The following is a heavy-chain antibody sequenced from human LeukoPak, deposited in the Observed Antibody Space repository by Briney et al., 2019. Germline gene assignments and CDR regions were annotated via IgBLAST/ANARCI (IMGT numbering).Heavy chain of an antibody. J-gene: IGHJ4*02. CDR1: GGSFSGYY. Sequence: TSETLSLTCAVYGGSFSGYYWSWIRQPPGKGLEWIGEINHSGSTNYNPSLKSRVTISVDTSKNQFPLKLSSLTAADTAVYYCASGRVGGSFDYWGQGTLVTVSS. CDR2: INHSGST. D-gene: IGHD2-15*01. V-gene: IGHV4-34*01. CDR3: ASGRVGGSFDY.